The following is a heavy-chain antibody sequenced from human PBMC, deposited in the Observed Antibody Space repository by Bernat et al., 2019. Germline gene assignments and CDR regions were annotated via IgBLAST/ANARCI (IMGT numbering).Heavy chain of an antibody. Sequence: EVQLVESGVGLVQPGGSLRLSCAASRFTFSNYSMNWVRQAPGKGLEWVSYISSSSITIYYADSVKGRFTVSRDNAKNQLYMQMNSMRAEETAVYYCARELWLGIEAVGVDYWGQGTMVTVSS. D-gene: IGHD1-26*01. CDR1: RFTFSNYS. CDR2: ISSSSITI. J-gene: IGHJ4*02. CDR3: ARELWLGIEAVGVDY. V-gene: IGHV3-48*01.